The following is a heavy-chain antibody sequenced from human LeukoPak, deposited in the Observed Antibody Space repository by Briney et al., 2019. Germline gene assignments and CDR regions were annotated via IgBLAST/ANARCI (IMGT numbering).Heavy chain of an antibody. CDR3: AKDLGRGDSY. J-gene: IGHJ4*02. CDR1: GFTFSSYA. CDR2: LSGGGDTT. Sequence: GGSLRLSCAASGFTFSSYALSWLRQAPGKGLEWVSALSGGGDTTYYADSVRGRFTISRDNSKNTLYLQMTSLRAEDTAVYHCAKDLGRGDSYWGQGTLVTVSS. V-gene: IGHV3-23*01. D-gene: IGHD2-15*01.